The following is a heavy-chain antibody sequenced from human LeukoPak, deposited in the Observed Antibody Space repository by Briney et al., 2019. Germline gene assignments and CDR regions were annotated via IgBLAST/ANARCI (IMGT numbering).Heavy chain of an antibody. V-gene: IGHV3-48*04. CDR3: ARDHYCSSTSCYILNWFDP. CDR2: ISSSGSTI. J-gene: IGHJ5*02. Sequence: GGSLRLSCAASGFTFSNYAMNWVRQAPGKGLEWVSYISSSGSTIYYADSVKGRFTISRGNAKNSLYLQMNSLRAEDTAVYYCARDHYCSSTSCYILNWFDPWGQGTLVTVSS. CDR1: GFTFSNYA. D-gene: IGHD2-2*02.